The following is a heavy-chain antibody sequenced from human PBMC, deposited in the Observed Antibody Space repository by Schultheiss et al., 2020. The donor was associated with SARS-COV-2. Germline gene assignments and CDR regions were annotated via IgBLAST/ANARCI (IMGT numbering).Heavy chain of an antibody. Sequence: GESLKISCAASGFTFSSYSMNWVRQAPGKGLEWVSSISSSSSYIYYADSVKGRFTISRDNAKNSLYLQMNSLRAEDTAVYYCARASPYGHDFDYWGQGTLVTVSS. D-gene: IGHD3-10*01. CDR3: ARASPYGHDFDY. J-gene: IGHJ4*02. V-gene: IGHV3-21*01. CDR1: GFTFSSYS. CDR2: ISSSSSYI.